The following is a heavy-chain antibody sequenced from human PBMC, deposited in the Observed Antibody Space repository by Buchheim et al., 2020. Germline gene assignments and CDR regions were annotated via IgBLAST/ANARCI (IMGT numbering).Heavy chain of an antibody. Sequence: QVQLVESGGGAVQPGRSLRLSCAASGFTFSSYGMHWVRQAPGKGLEWVAVISYDGSNKYYADSVKGRFTISRDNSKNTLYLQMNSLRAEDTAVYYCAKDLVYYDFWSGYPENWGQGTL. CDR3: AKDLVYYDFWSGYPEN. V-gene: IGHV3-30*18. J-gene: IGHJ1*01. CDR1: GFTFSSYG. D-gene: IGHD3-3*01. CDR2: ISYDGSNK.